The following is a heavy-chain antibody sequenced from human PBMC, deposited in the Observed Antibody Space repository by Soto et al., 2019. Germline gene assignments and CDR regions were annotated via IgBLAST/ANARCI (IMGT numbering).Heavy chain of an antibody. CDR2: INHSGST. D-gene: IGHD3-10*01. V-gene: IGHV4-34*01. J-gene: IGHJ6*02. CDR3: ARCGPGWVFGSGSCYYYYGIDV. CDR1: GGSFSGYY. Sequence: PSETLSLTCAVYGGSFSGYYWSWIRQPPGKGLEWIGEINHSGSTNYNPSLKSRVTISVNTSKNQFSLKLSSVTAADTAVYYCARCGPGWVFGSGSCYYYYGIDVRGQRTTVTGSS.